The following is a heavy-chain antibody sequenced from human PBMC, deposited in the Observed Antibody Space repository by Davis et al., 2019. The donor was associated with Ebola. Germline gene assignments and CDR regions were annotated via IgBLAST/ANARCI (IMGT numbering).Heavy chain of an antibody. CDR2: INHSGST. CDR1: GGSFIGFY. D-gene: IGHD1-26*01. CDR3: AIRSGSYYFGVDY. Sequence: PSETLSLTCAVYGGSFIGFYWSWIRQPPGKGLEWIGEINHSGSTYYNPSLKSRVTISVDTSKNQFSLKLSSVTAADTAVYYCAIRSGSYYFGVDYWGQGTLVTVSS. V-gene: IGHV4-34*01. J-gene: IGHJ4*02.